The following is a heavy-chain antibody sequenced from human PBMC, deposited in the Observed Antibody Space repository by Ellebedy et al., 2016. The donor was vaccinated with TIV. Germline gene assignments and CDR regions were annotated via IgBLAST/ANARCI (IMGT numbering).Heavy chain of an antibody. V-gene: IGHV4-39*07. CDR1: GGSISSSSYY. CDR3: ARDLEGYCSSTSCPDYYYYGMDV. Sequence: SETLSLTXTVSGGSISSSSYYWGWIRQPPGKGLEWIGSIYYSGSTYYNPSLKSRVTISVDTSKNQFSLKLSSVTATDTAVYYCARDLEGYCSSTSCPDYYYYGMDVWGQGTTVTFSS. D-gene: IGHD2-2*01. J-gene: IGHJ6*02. CDR2: IYYSGST.